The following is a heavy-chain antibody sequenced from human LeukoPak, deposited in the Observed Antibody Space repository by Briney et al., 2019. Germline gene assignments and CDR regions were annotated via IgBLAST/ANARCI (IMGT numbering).Heavy chain of an antibody. D-gene: IGHD6-19*01. Sequence: ASVKVSCKASGYTFNIYGISWVRQAPEKGLEWMGWISAYNGDTKYAQKLQGRVTLTTDTSTSTAYMELRSLTSDDAAVYYCGRSSSGWSVDYWGQGALVTVSS. CDR2: ISAYNGDT. J-gene: IGHJ4*02. CDR3: GRSSSGWSVDY. CDR1: GYTFNIYG. V-gene: IGHV1-18*01.